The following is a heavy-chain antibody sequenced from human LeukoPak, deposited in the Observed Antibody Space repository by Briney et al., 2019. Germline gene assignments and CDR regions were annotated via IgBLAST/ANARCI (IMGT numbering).Heavy chain of an antibody. CDR3: ARGVDTAMVRSRGSPTKNHNWFDP. Sequence: PSETLSLTCAVYGGSFNGYYWSWIRQPPGKGLEWIGEINHSGSTNYNPSLKSRVTISVDTSKNQFSLKLSSVTAADTAVYYCARGVDTAMVRSRGSPTKNHNWFDPWGQGTLVTVSS. CDR2: INHSGST. V-gene: IGHV4-34*01. CDR1: GGSFNGYY. D-gene: IGHD5-18*01. J-gene: IGHJ5*02.